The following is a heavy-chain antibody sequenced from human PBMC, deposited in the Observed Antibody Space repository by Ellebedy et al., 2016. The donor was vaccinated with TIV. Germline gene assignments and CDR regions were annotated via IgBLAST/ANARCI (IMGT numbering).Heavy chain of an antibody. J-gene: IGHJ4*02. Sequence: SETLSLXXAVYGGSISSGSYYWSWIRQPAGKGLEWIGHIYTTGSTNYNPSLKSRVTMSVDTSNNQFSLKLISVTAADTAVYYCARGGTGLLFDYWGQGTLVTVSS. V-gene: IGHV4-61*09. CDR2: IYTTGST. CDR3: ARGGTGLLFDY. CDR1: GGSISSGSYY. D-gene: IGHD3-16*01.